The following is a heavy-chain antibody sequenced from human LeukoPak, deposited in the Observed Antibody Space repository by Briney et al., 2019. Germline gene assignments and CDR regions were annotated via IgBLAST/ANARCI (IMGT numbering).Heavy chain of an antibody. J-gene: IGHJ2*01. Sequence: GGSLRLSCAASGFTLSSYAMSWVRQAPGKGLEWVSSIWGSGTSTYYADSVKGRFTISRDNSKNTLYLQMNSLRAEDTATYYCAQGARADTYWYFDLWGRGTLVTVSS. CDR2: IWGSGTST. CDR3: AQGARADTYWYFDL. D-gene: IGHD3-16*01. CDR1: GFTLSSYA. V-gene: IGHV3-23*01.